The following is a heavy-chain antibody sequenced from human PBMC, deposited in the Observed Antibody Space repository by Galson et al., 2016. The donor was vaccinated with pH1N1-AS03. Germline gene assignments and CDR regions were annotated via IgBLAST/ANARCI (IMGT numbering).Heavy chain of an antibody. Sequence: SLRLSCAASGFTFSDYAMSWVRQAPGKGLEWVGFIRSKAHGETTEYAASVKGRFTISRDDSKSNAYLQMNSLRAEDTVVYYCARRSAAVSGTGCVDGWGQGTTVTVSS. J-gene: IGHJ6*02. CDR2: IRSKAHGETT. V-gene: IGHV3-49*04. CDR1: GFTFSDYA. CDR3: ARRSAAVSGTGCVDG. D-gene: IGHD6-19*01.